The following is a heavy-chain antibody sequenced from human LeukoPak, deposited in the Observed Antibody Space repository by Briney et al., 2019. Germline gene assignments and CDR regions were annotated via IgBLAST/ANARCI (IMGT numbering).Heavy chain of an antibody. D-gene: IGHD6-19*01. CDR3: AKVHSSGCYWWREGDLQEGFDY. J-gene: IGHJ4*02. V-gene: IGHV3-9*01. CDR1: GFTFDDYA. CDR2: ISGNSGSI. Sequence: PGRSLRLSCAASGFTFDDYAMHWVRQAPGKGLEWVSGISGNSGSIGYADSVKGRFTISSDNAKHFLYLQMTRLRAEETALYYCAKVHSSGCYWWREGDLQEGFDYWGQGTLVTVSS.